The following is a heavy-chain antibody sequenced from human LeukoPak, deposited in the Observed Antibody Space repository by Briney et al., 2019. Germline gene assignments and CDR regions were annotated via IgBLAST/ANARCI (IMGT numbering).Heavy chain of an antibody. CDR2: ISGSGGST. Sequence: GGSLRLSCAAYGFTFSSYAMSLVRQAPGKGLEWVSAISGSGGSTYYADSVKGRFTISRDNSKNTLYLQMNSLRAEDTAVYYCAKLPYDFWSGYYPYNWFDPWGQGTLVTVSS. D-gene: IGHD3-3*01. J-gene: IGHJ5*02. CDR1: GFTFSSYA. CDR3: AKLPYDFWSGYYPYNWFDP. V-gene: IGHV3-23*01.